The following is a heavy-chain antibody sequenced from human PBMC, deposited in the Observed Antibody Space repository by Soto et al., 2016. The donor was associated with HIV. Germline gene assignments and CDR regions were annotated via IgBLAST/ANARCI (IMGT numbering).Heavy chain of an antibody. J-gene: IGHJ4*02. V-gene: IGHV3-23*01. CDR1: GFTFKSYA. D-gene: IGHD3-22*01. CDR2: ISSSDISA. Sequence: EVQLLESGGDFVQPGGSLRLSCAASGFTFKSYAMTWVRQAPGKGLEWVSGISSSDISAYYGVSVKGRFTISRDNSRNTLYLQMNGLRAEDSATYYCAKGNSRMLMPGKYFDDWGQGTLVTVSS. CDR3: AKGNSRMLMPGKYFDD.